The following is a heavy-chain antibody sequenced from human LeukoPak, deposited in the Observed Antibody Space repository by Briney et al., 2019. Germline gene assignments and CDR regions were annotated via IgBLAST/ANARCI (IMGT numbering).Heavy chain of an antibody. CDR2: ISSSGSTI. D-gene: IGHD3-10*01. J-gene: IGHJ5*02. CDR3: ARDQFMVPGYPWFDP. Sequence: GGSLRLSCAASGFTFSDYYMSWIRQAPGKGLEWVSYISSSGSTIYYADSVKGRFTISRDNAKNSLYLQMNSLRAEDTAVYYCARDQFMVPGYPWFDPWGQGTLVTVSS. CDR1: GFTFSDYY. V-gene: IGHV3-11*01.